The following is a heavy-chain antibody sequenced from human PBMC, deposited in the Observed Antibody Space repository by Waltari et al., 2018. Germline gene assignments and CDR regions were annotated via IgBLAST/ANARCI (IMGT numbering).Heavy chain of an antibody. CDR3: ASMATTSDFDY. D-gene: IGHD4-17*01. CDR1: GFTFSDHG. Sequence: QVQLVESGGGVVQPGRSLRLSCVASGFTFSDHGMLWVRQAPGMGLEWVALIWTDGTYKYYADSVKGRFSISRDNSKNMVYLQMNGLRAEDTAVYFCASMATTSDFDYWGQGALVTVSS. CDR2: IWTDGTYK. V-gene: IGHV3-33*01. J-gene: IGHJ4*02.